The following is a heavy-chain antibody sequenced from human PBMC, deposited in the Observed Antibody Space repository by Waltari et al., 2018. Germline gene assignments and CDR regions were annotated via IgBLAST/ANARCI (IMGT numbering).Heavy chain of an antibody. V-gene: IGHV1-69*10. J-gene: IGHJ3*02. D-gene: IGHD1-1*01. CDR2: IIPILGIA. CDR1: GDTYSSYS. CDR3: ARIISGTTGAFDI. Sequence: QLQLVQSGAEVKKPGSSVQVSCKASGDTYSSYSISWDRQAPGQGLDWMGGIIPILGIANYAQKFQGRVTITADKSTSTAYMELSSLRSEDTAVYYCARIISGTTGAFDIWGQGTVVTVSS.